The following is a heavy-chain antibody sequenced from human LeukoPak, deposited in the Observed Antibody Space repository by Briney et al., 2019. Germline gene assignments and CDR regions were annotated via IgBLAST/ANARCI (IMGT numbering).Heavy chain of an antibody. CDR2: IYYSGST. D-gene: IGHD7-27*01. V-gene: IGHV4-59*08. Sequence: SETLSLTCTVSGGSISSYYWSWIRQPPGKGLEWIGYIYYSGSTNYNPSLKSRVTISVDTSKNQFSLKLSSVTAADTAVYYCARSRRGEYYFDYWGQGTLVTVSS. CDR1: GGSISSYY. J-gene: IGHJ4*02. CDR3: ARSRRGEYYFDY.